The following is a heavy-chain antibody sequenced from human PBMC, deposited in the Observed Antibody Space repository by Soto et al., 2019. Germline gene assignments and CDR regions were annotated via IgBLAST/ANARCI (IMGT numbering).Heavy chain of an antibody. CDR1: GYTFTSYY. CDR2: INPSGCST. D-gene: IGHD6-13*01. V-gene: IGHV1-46*03. CDR3: ASRVGPPDYSSSWYRPTLYYYMDV. Sequence: VASVKVSCKASGYTFTSYYMHWVRQAPGQGLEWMGIINPSGCSTSYAQKFQGRVTMTRDTSTSTVYMELSSLRSEDTAVYYCASRVGPPDYSSSWYRPTLYYYMDVWGKGTTVTVSS. J-gene: IGHJ6*03.